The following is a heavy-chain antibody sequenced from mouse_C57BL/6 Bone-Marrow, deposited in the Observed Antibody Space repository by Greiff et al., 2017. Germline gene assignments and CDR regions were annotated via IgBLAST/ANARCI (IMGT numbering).Heavy chain of an antibody. Sequence: VQLQQPGAELVMPGASVKLSCKASGYTFTSYWMHWVKQRPGQGLEWIGEIDPSDSYTNYNQKFKGKSTLTVDKSYSTAYMQLSSLTSEDSAVYYCARERDYYYAMDYWGQGTSVTVSS. V-gene: IGHV1-69*01. CDR3: ARERDYYYAMDY. CDR1: GYTFTSYW. J-gene: IGHJ4*01. CDR2: IDPSDSYT. D-gene: IGHD3-3*01.